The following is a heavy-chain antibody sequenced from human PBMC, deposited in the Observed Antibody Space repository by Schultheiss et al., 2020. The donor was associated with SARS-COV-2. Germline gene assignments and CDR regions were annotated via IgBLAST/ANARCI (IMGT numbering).Heavy chain of an antibody. Sequence: SETLSLTCAVYGGSFSGYSLTWIRQSPGKGLEWIGEINHSGSTNYNPSLKSRVTISVDTSKNQFSLKLSSVTAADTAVYYCARRRAAAGMIYFDLWGQGTLVTVSS. CDR1: GGSFSGYS. D-gene: IGHD6-13*01. CDR2: INHSGST. V-gene: IGHV4-34*01. CDR3: ARRRAAAGMIYFDL. J-gene: IGHJ4*02.